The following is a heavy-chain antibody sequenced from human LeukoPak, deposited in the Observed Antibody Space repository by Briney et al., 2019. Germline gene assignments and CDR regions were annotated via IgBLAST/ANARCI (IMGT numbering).Heavy chain of an antibody. D-gene: IGHD6-19*01. CDR2: INSGGSNT. J-gene: IGHJ4*02. CDR3: ARGGSGSGWSPY. V-gene: IGHV3-74*01. Sequence: GGSLRPSCAASGFTFSSYAMHWVRQAPGKGLVWVSRINSGGSNTNYADSVKGRFSISRDNAKNTLYLQMNSLRAEDTAVYYCARGGSGSGWSPYWGQGTLVTVSS. CDR1: GFTFSSYA.